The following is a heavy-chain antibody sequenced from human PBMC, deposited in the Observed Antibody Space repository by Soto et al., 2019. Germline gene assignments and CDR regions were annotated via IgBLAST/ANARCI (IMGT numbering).Heavy chain of an antibody. Sequence: QVQLVQSGAEVKKPGSSVKVSCKASGGTFSSYAISWVRQAPGQGLEWMGGIIPIFGTANYAQKFQGRVTITADKSTSKAYLELSSLRSEDTAVYYCARACSTSCYTRPGAYYYYGMDVWGQGTTVTVSS. CDR2: IIPIFGTA. D-gene: IGHD2-2*02. CDR1: GGTFSSYA. V-gene: IGHV1-69*06. CDR3: ARACSTSCYTRPGAYYYYGMDV. J-gene: IGHJ6*02.